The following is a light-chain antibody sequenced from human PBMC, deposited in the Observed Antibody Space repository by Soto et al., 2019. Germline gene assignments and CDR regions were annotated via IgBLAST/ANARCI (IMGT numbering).Light chain of an antibody. Sequence: EMVMTQSPVPLSVSPGERATLPGRTSKGVSSNLAWYQQNPGQAPRLLMYGASTRATGIPARFSARGSGTEFTLTISSLQSEDFAVYYCQQYNDWPRTFGQGTKVEIK. CDR3: QQYNDWPRT. CDR2: GAS. V-gene: IGKV3-15*01. J-gene: IGKJ1*01. CDR1: KGVSSN.